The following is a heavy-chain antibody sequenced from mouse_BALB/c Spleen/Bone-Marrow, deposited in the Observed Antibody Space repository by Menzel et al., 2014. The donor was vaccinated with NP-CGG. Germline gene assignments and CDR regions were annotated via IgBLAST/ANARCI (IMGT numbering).Heavy chain of an antibody. CDR2: IDPANGNT. D-gene: IGHD1-2*01. CDR1: GFNIKDTY. CDR3: ARGGATATWYFDV. Sequence: EVQLQESGAELVKPGASVKLSCTASGFNIKDTYMHWVKQRPEQGLEWIGRIDPANGNTKYDPKFQGKATITAYTSSNTAYLQLSSLTSEDTAVYYCARGGATATWYFDVWGAGTTVTVTS. V-gene: IGHV14-3*02. J-gene: IGHJ1*01.